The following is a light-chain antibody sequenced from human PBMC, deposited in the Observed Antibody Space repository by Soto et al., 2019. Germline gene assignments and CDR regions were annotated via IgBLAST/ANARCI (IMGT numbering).Light chain of an antibody. Sequence: ERVMTQAPATLSVSPGERSNLACRSSQSVSSNLAWYQQKPGQAPRLLIYGASTRATGIPARFSGSGSGTEFTLTISSLQPEDFAVYFCHKDFNLPWTFGQGTKVDIK. V-gene: IGKV3-15*01. CDR1: QSVSSN. CDR3: HKDFNLPWT. CDR2: GAS. J-gene: IGKJ1*01.